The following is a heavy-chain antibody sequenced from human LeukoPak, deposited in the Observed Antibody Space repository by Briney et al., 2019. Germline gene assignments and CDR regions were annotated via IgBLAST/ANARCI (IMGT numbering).Heavy chain of an antibody. CDR1: GFIFSNYW. J-gene: IGHJ4*02. Sequence: GGPLRLSCAASGFIFSNYWMTWVRQAPGKGLEWVASIKFDGSEKYYADSVKGRFTISRDNSKNTLFLQMNSLRAEDTAVYYCARDREPRDSELDCWGQGTLVTVSS. D-gene: IGHD1-26*01. CDR2: IKFDGSEK. V-gene: IGHV3-7*01. CDR3: ARDREPRDSELDC.